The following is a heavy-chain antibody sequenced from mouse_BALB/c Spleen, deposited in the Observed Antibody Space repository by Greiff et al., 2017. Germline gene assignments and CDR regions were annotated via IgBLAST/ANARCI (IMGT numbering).Heavy chain of an antibody. V-gene: IGHV3-1*02. Sequence: EVKLVESGPDLVKPSQSLSLTCTVTGYSITSGYIWHWIRQFPGNNLEWMCYIHYSGSTNYNPSLKSRISITRDTSKNQFFLQLNSVTTEDTATYYCARRYGNYGYFDVWGAGTTVTVSS. J-gene: IGHJ1*01. CDR2: IHYSGST. CDR1: GYSITSGYI. CDR3: ARRYGNYGYFDV. D-gene: IGHD2-10*02.